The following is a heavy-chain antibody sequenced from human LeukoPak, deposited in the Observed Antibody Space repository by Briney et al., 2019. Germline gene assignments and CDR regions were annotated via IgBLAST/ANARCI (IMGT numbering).Heavy chain of an antibody. CDR1: GFTFSSYS. V-gene: IGHV3-21*01. J-gene: IGHJ4*02. D-gene: IGHD1-26*01. CDR2: ISSSSSYI. CDR3: ARDFTGVTKSGSRKYYFDY. Sequence: GGSLRLSCAASGFTFSSYSMNWVRQAPGKGLEWVSSISSSSSYIYYADSVKGRFTISRDNAKNSLYLQMNSLRAEDTAVYYCARDFTGVTKSGSRKYYFDYWGQGTLVTVSS.